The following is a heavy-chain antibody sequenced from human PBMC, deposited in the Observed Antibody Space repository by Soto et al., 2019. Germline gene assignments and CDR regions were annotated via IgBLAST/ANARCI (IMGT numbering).Heavy chain of an antibody. J-gene: IGHJ2*01. CDR2: VSDGGGST. CDR3: AKDGIRDSVPVSAFLLNRSSDL. V-gene: IGHV3-23*01. D-gene: IGHD3-9*01. Sequence: GKGLEWVSGVSDGGGSTFYADSVKGRFTTSRDNDKNTLYLQMSSLRAEDTAVFFQAKDGIRDSVPVSAFLLNRSSDL.